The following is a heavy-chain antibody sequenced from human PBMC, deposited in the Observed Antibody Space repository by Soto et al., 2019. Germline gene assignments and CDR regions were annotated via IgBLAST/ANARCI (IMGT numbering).Heavy chain of an antibody. CDR3: AKAPHREYSSSSAVYYFDY. CDR2: ISGSGGST. CDR1: GFTFSSYA. Sequence: GGSLRLSCAASGFTFSSYAMSWVRQAPGKGLEWVSAISGSGGSTYYADSVKGRFTISRDNSKNTLYLQMNSLRAEDTAVYYCAKAPHREYSSSSAVYYFDYWGQGTLVTVSS. J-gene: IGHJ4*02. V-gene: IGHV3-23*01. D-gene: IGHD6-6*01.